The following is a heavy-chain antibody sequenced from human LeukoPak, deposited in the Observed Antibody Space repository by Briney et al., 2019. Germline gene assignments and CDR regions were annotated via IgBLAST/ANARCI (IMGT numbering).Heavy chain of an antibody. D-gene: IGHD3-22*01. CDR3: ARDGAEDITMIVAPFDP. J-gene: IGHJ5*02. Sequence: PGGSLRLSCAASGFTFSDYYMSWIRQALGKGLEWVSYISSSGSTIYYADSVKGRFTISRDNAKNSLYLQMNSLRAEDTAVYYCARDGAEDITMIVAPFDPWGQGTLVTVSS. CDR1: GFTFSDYY. CDR2: ISSSGSTI. V-gene: IGHV3-11*01.